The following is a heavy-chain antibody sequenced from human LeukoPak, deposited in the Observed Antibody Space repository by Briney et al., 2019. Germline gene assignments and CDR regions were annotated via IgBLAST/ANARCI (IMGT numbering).Heavy chain of an antibody. V-gene: IGHV4-34*01. J-gene: IGHJ4*02. D-gene: IGHD3-10*01. Sequence: SETLSPTCAVYGGSFSGYYWSWIRQPPGKGLEWIGEINHSGSTNYNPSLKSRVTISVDTSKNQFSLKLSSVTAADTAVYYCARGRYYYGSGSYYNGWGQGTLVTVSS. CDR3: ARGRYYYGSGSYYNG. CDR1: GGSFSGYY. CDR2: INHSGST.